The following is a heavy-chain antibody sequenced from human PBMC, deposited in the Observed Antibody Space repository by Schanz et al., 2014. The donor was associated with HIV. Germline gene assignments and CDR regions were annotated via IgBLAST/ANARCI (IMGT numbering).Heavy chain of an antibody. D-gene: IGHD5-12*01. CDR2: ISWSGRNR. J-gene: IGHJ4*02. CDR3: ARVPRWLQPHFDY. V-gene: IGHV3-9*01. CDR1: GFTFDDCA. Sequence: ESGGGSVPPGRSLRLSCKASGFTFDDCAMHWVRQVPQKGLEWVSGISWSGRNRGYADSVRGRFTISRDNGKNSLFLQMNSLRAEDTAVYYCARVPRWLQPHFDYWGQGILVTVSS.